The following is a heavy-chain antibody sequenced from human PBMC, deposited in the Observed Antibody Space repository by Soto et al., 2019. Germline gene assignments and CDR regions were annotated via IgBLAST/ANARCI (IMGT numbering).Heavy chain of an antibody. CDR3: AKVRSAGGGGDCHFDA. J-gene: IGHJ4*02. D-gene: IGHD2-21*02. CDR2: ISYAGHEK. CDR1: GFNFNNHG. V-gene: IGHV3-30*18. Sequence: QVQLVESGGGVVQPGRSLRLSCAASGFNFNNHGIHWVRQATGKRLEWGSLISYAGHEKYYAASVKGRFSISRDNSRYTVELQLNNLRPEDTAVYYCAKVRSAGGGGDCHFDAWGRGTLVTVSS.